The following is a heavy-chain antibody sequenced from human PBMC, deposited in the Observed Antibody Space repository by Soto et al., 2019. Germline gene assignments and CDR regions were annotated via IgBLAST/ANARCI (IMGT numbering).Heavy chain of an antibody. CDR2: INPNSGGT. CDR1: GYTFTGYY. Sequence: ASLKVSCKASGYTFTGYYMHWVRQAPGQGLEWMGWINPNSGGTNYAQKFQGWVTMTRDTSISTAYMELSRLRSDDTAVYYCARYCTNGVCPVSAFDIWGQGTMVTVSS. D-gene: IGHD2-8*01. CDR3: ARYCTNGVCPVSAFDI. J-gene: IGHJ3*02. V-gene: IGHV1-2*04.